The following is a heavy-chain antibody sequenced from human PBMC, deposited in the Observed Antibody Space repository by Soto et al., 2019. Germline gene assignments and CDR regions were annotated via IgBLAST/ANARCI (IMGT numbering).Heavy chain of an antibody. V-gene: IGHV1-3*01. CDR1: GYTFTSYA. Sequence: ASVKVSCKASGYTFTSYAMHWVRQAPGQRLEWMGWINAGNGNTKYSQKFQGRVTITRDTSASTAYMELSSLRSEDTAVYYCARDLITIFGVVTPLYYYYGMDVWGQGTTVTVSS. CDR3: ARDLITIFGVVTPLYYYYGMDV. CDR2: INAGNGNT. J-gene: IGHJ6*02. D-gene: IGHD3-3*01.